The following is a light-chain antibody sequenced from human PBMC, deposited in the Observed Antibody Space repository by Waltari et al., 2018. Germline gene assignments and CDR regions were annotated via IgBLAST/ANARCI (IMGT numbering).Light chain of an antibody. CDR3: SSYTSSSTL. Sequence: QSALTQPASVSGSPGQSITISCPGTSSDVGGYNYVSWYQQHPDKAPKLMIYDVNNRASGVSNRFSGSKSGNTASLTISGLQAEDEADYYCSSYTSSSTLFGGGTKLTVL. CDR1: SSDVGGYNY. J-gene: IGLJ2*01. V-gene: IGLV2-14*03. CDR2: DVN.